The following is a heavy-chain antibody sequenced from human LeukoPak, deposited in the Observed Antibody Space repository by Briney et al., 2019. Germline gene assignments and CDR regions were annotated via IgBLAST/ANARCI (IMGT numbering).Heavy chain of an antibody. J-gene: IGHJ4*02. Sequence: ASVKVSCKASGYTFTGCYMHWVRQAPGQGLEGMGIIDPSGGSTSYAQKFQGRVTMTRDTSTTTVYMELSSLRSEDTAVYYCARDKVAGNPDYWGQGTLVTVSS. CDR2: IDPSGGST. D-gene: IGHD2-15*01. CDR3: ARDKVAGNPDY. V-gene: IGHV1-46*01. CDR1: GYTFTGCY.